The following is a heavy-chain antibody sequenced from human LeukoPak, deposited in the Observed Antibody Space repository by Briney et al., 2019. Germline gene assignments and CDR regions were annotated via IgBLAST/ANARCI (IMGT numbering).Heavy chain of an antibody. Sequence: SETLSLTCTVSGGSISSYYWSWIRQPPGKGLEWIGYIYYSGSTNYNPSLKSRVTISVDTSKNQFSLKLSSVTAADTAVYYCASFPYDFFGMDVWGQGTTVTV. V-gene: IGHV4-59*01. CDR3: ASFPYDFFGMDV. CDR1: GGSISSYY. CDR2: IYYSGST. D-gene: IGHD3-3*01. J-gene: IGHJ6*02.